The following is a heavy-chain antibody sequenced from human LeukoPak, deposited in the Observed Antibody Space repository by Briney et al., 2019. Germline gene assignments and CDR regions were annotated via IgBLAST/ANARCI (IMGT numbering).Heavy chain of an antibody. Sequence: PGGSLRLSCEASGFTFSTFAMIWVRQPPGKGLEWIASMSDSGTTYYNPSLRVRLSISIDTSKNQVSLKLTSVTAADTAVYYCAAMYTSSHSWGQGTLVTVSS. J-gene: IGHJ4*02. D-gene: IGHD6-6*01. CDR1: GFTFSTFAM. CDR2: MSDSGTT. CDR3: AAMYTSSHS. V-gene: IGHV4-38-2*01.